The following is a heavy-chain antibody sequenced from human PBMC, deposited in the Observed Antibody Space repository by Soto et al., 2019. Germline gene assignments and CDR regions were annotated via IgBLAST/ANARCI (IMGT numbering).Heavy chain of an antibody. J-gene: IGHJ6*02. CDR1: GYSFTSYW. Sequence: GESLKISCKGSGYSFTSYWIGWVRQMPGKGLEWMGIIYPGDSDTRYSPSFQGQVTISADKSISTAYLQWSSLKASDTAMYYCATDAPGYSYGYYYYGMDVWGQGTTVTVS. V-gene: IGHV5-51*01. D-gene: IGHD5-18*01. CDR3: ATDAPGYSYGYYYYGMDV. CDR2: IYPGDSDT.